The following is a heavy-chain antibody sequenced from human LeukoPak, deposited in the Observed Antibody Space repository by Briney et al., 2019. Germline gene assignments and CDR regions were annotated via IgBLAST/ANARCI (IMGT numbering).Heavy chain of an antibody. CDR1: GYTFTSYG. CDR2: ISAYNGNT. Sequence: VXVSCKASGYTFTSYGISWVRQAPGQGLEWMGWISAYNGNTNYAQKPQGRVTMTTDTSTSTAYMELRSLRSDDTAVYYCARYYYDSSGYQGGPDYWGQGTLVTVSS. CDR3: ARYYYDSSGYQGGPDY. J-gene: IGHJ4*02. V-gene: IGHV1-18*01. D-gene: IGHD3-22*01.